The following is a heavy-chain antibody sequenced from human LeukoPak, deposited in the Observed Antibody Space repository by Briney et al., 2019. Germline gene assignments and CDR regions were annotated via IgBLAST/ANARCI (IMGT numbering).Heavy chain of an antibody. CDR2: IKQDGSEK. CDR3: ARVGYYYDSSGYGS. CDR1: GFTFSSYW. V-gene: IGHV3-7*01. J-gene: IGHJ4*02. D-gene: IGHD3-22*01. Sequence: PGGSLRLSCAASGFTFSSYWMSWVRQAPGKGLEWVANIKQDGSEKYYVDPVKGRFTIPRDNAKNSLYVQVNSLRSWDTAVYYCARVGYYYDSSGYGSWGQGTLVTVSS.